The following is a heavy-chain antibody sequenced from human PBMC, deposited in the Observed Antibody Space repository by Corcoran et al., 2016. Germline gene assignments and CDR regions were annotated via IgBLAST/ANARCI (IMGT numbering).Heavy chain of an antibody. CDR2: INPSGGST. V-gene: IGHV1-46*01. J-gene: IGHJ4*02. Sequence: QVQLVQSGAEVKKAGASVKVSCKASGNSFASYYMHWVRQAPGQGLEWMGMINPSGGSTTYAQNFHGRVTMTRDTSTSTVYMELGSLRSEDTAIYYCARVLNSGSRFFDYWGQGTLVTVSS. CDR1: GNSFASYY. D-gene: IGHD1-26*01. CDR3: ARVLNSGSRFFDY.